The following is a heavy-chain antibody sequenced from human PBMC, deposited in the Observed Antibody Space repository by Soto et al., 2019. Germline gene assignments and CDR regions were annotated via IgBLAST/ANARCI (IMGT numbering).Heavy chain of an antibody. J-gene: IGHJ4*02. D-gene: IGHD6-13*01. CDR2: INTDNGNT. CDR1: GDTFINSA. V-gene: IGHV1-3*04. CDR3: ARSRAFIAAPAKT. Sequence: GASVKVSCKTSGDTFINSAIHWVRQATGQSLEWMGWINTDNGNTKLSLKIQDRVTITRDTSASTAYMELSSLTSEDTAVYFCARSRAFIAAPAKTWGQGTPVTVPQ.